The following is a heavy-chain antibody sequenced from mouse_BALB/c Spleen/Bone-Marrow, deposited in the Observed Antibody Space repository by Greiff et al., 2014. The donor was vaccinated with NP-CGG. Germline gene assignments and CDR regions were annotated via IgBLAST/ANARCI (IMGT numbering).Heavy chain of an antibody. J-gene: IGHJ2*01. CDR3: ARFPYDYGGGDY. Sequence: VQLQQSGAELVKPGASVKLSCTASGFNIKDSYMHWVKQRPEQGLEWIGRIYPANGNTKYDPKFQGKATITADTSSNTAYLQLSSLTSEDTAVYYCARFPYDYGGGDYWGQGTTLTVSS. CDR2: IYPANGNT. D-gene: IGHD2-4*01. V-gene: IGHV14-3*02. CDR1: GFNIKDSY.